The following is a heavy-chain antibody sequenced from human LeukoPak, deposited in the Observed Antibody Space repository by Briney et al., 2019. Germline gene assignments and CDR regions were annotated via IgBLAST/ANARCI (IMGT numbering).Heavy chain of an antibody. J-gene: IGHJ4*02. D-gene: IGHD3-22*01. V-gene: IGHV3-21*01. Sequence: GGSLRLSCAGSGFTFNTYNMNWVRQAPGKGLEWVSSISSSSSYMYYAGSVKGRFTISRDNAKNSLYLQMNSLRAEDTAVYYCARLYDGSAYHADHFDYWGQGTLVIVSS. CDR1: GFTFNTYN. CDR2: ISSSSSYM. CDR3: ARLYDGSAYHADHFDY.